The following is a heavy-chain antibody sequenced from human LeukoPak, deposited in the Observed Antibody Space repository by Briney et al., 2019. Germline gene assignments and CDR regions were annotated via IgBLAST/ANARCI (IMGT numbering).Heavy chain of an antibody. CDR3: ARVSPAVGAFDI. V-gene: IGHV4-59*01. D-gene: IGHD6-13*01. Sequence: SETLSLTCTVSGGSIRSYYWSWIRQSPGKGLEWIGYFYYSGSSNYNPSLKSRVTISGDTSKNQFSLKVSSVTAADTAIYYCARVSPAVGAFDIWGRGTMVTVSS. J-gene: IGHJ3*02. CDR2: FYYSGSS. CDR1: GGSIRSYY.